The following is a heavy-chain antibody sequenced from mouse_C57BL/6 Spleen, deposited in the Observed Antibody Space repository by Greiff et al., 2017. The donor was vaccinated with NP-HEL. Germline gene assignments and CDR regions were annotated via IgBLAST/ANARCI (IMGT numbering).Heavy chain of an antibody. Sequence: EVKLLESGGGGGKEGGERKSEGGEAGETSKNYGIKRVKEKPHQGLEWVAYIRSGSSTIYYADTVKGRFTISRDNAKNTLFLQMTSLRSEDTAMYYCARETGGFDYWGQGTTLTVSS. CDR2: IRSGSSTI. J-gene: IGHJ2*01. CDR1: GETSKNYG. V-gene: IGHV5-17*01. CDR3: ARETGGFDY. D-gene: IGHD4-1*01.